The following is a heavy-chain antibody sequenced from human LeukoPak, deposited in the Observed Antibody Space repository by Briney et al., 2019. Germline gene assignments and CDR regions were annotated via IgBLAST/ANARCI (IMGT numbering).Heavy chain of an antibody. D-gene: IGHD3-16*01. J-gene: IGHJ3*02. CDR1: GDSVSSSSAA. Sequence: SHTLSLTCALSGDSVSSSSAAWKWGRQSPSRGLEWLGRTYYRSRWIYEYAVSVKSRITINPETSKTQDSLHLNSVNPEDTAVYYCARGGHYAFDIWRLKTVVTVSS. V-gene: IGHV6-1*01. CDR2: TYYRSRWIY. CDR3: ARGGHYAFDI.